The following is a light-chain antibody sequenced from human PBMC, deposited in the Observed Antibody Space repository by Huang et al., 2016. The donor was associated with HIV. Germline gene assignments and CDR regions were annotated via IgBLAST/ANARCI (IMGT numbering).Light chain of an antibody. Sequence: EIVFTQSPGTLSLSPGERATLSCRASQSVRSSSLAWYQQQPGQSPRLLIFGASNRATAIPDRFSGSGSATDFTLTISRLEPEDFAVYYCQQYGSSPLTFGGGTKVEIK. CDR2: GAS. CDR3: QQYGSSPLT. V-gene: IGKV3-20*01. J-gene: IGKJ4*01. CDR1: QSVRSSS.